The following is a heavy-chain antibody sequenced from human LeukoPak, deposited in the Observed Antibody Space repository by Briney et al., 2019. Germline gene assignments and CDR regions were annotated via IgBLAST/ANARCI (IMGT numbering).Heavy chain of an antibody. Sequence: GGSLRLSCVVTGFPFKDYWMNWVRHSPGKGLEWLANIDEYGTDVSYLASVKGRFTIFRDNARNSLYLQMNSLRAEDTALYYCAKGYSYNSPADYWGQGTLVTVSS. CDR2: IDEYGTDV. J-gene: IGHJ4*02. V-gene: IGHV3-7*03. CDR3: AKGYSYNSPADY. D-gene: IGHD5-24*01. CDR1: GFPFKDYW.